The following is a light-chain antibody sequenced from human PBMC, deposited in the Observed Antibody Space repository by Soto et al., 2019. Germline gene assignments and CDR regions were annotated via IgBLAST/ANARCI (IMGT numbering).Light chain of an antibody. CDR2: WGS. J-gene: IGKJ4*01. Sequence: EIVMTQSPDSLSLSLGERATFSCKSSQSVLDTSNKANYLAWYQQKPGQSPKLLIYWGSTRQSGVPDRFSGTGSGTHFTLTLASLQAEDVAVYYCQQFFRLPLTFGGGTKVEIK. CDR1: QSVLDTSNKANY. V-gene: IGKV4-1*01. CDR3: QQFFRLPLT.